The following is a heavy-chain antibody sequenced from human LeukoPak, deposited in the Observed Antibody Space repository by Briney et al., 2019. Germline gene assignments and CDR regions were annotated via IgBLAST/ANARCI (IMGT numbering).Heavy chain of an antibody. CDR2: IIPILGIA. V-gene: IGHV1-69*02. D-gene: IGHD3-3*01. Sequence: GASVKVSCKASGGTFSSDTISWVRQAPGQGLECMGRIIPILGIANYAQKFQGRVTITADKSTSTAYMELSSLRSEDTAVYYCAINGRRITIFGVVILDSWGQGTLVTVSS. CDR1: GGTFSSDT. CDR3: AINGRRITIFGVVILDS. J-gene: IGHJ5*01.